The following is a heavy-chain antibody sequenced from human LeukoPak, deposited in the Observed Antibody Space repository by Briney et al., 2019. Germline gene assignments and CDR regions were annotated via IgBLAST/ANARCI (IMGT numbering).Heavy chain of an antibody. V-gene: IGHV1-2*04. CDR2: INPNSGGT. CDR1: GYTFTGYY. J-gene: IGHJ3*02. D-gene: IGHD2-2*01. Sequence: GASVKVSCKASGYTFTGYYMHWVRQAPGQGLEWMGWINPNSGGTNYAQKFQGWVTMTRDTFISTAYMELSRLRSDDTAVYYCARDSVAVHAFDIWGQGTMVTVSS. CDR3: ARDSVAVHAFDI.